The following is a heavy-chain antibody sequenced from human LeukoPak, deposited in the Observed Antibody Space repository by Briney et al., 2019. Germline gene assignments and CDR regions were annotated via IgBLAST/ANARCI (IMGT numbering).Heavy chain of an antibody. CDR3: ARVRDYGDYVEGRYYYYYMDV. J-gene: IGHJ6*03. CDR1: GGSISSSTYY. V-gene: IGHV4-39*07. CDR2: IYYSGST. Sequence: SETLSLTCTVSGGSISSSTYYWGWIRQPPGKGLEWIGSIYYSGSTYYNPSLKSRVTISVDTSKNQFSLKLSSVTAADTAVYYCARVRDYGDYVEGRYYYYYMDVWGKGTTVTVSS. D-gene: IGHD4-17*01.